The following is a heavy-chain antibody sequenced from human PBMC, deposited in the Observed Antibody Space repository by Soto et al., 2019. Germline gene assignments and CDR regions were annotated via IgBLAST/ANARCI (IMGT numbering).Heavy chain of an antibody. CDR1: GYSFTSYW. V-gene: IGHV5-10-1*01. CDR2: IDPSDSYT. Sequence: GESLKISCKGSGYSFTSYWISWVRQMPGKGLEWMGRIDPSDSYTNYSPSFQGHVTISADKSINTAYLQWSSLKASDTAMYYCARRYGGNSNYYYGMDVWGQGTTVTVSS. J-gene: IGHJ6*02. D-gene: IGHD2-21*02. CDR3: ARRYGGNSNYYYGMDV.